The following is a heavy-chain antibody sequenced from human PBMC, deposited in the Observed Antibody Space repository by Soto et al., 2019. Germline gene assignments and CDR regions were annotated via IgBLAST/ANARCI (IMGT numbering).Heavy chain of an antibody. D-gene: IGHD6-6*01. V-gene: IGHV3-30-3*01. CDR3: ARADFPDSSIAAPIGDY. Sequence: ESGGGVVQPGRSLRLSCAASGFTFSSYAMHWVRQAPGKGLEWVAVISYDGSNKYYADSVKGRFTISRDNSKNTLYLQMNSLRAEDTAVYYCARADFPDSSIAAPIGDYWGQGTLVTVSS. CDR1: GFTFSSYA. J-gene: IGHJ4*02. CDR2: ISYDGSNK.